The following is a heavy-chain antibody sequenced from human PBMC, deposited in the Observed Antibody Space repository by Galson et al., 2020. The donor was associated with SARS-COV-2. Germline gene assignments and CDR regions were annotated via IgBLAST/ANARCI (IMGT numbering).Heavy chain of an antibody. V-gene: IGHV3-48*02. CDR3: ALGLFSVPYFDC. J-gene: IGHJ4*02. Sequence: GESLKISCAASGFTFSDYSMKWVRQAPGKGLEWISYISSSSSTIDYADSVKGRFTISRDNAKNSLYLQMNSLRDEDTAVYYCALGLFSVPYFDCWGQGTLVTVSS. CDR1: GFTFSDYS. CDR2: ISSSSSTI. D-gene: IGHD3-22*01.